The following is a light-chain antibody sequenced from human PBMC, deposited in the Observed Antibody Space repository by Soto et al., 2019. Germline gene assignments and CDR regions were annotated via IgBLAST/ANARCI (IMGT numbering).Light chain of an antibody. J-gene: IGLJ1*01. Sequence: QSALTQPASVSGSPGQSITISCTGTSSDVGGYNYISWYQQHPGKAPKLMIYDVSKRPSGVSSRFSGSKSGNTASLTISGLQDEAEADYYCSSYTSSSTRVLGTGTKLTVL. CDR1: SSDVGGYNY. CDR3: SSYTSSSTRV. V-gene: IGLV2-14*01. CDR2: DVS.